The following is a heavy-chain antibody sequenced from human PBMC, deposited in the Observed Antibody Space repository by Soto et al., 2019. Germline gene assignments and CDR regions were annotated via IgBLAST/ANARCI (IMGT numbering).Heavy chain of an antibody. Sequence: ASVKVSCKASGYTFTGYYMHWVRQAPGQRLEWKGWINTNSGGTNYAQKFQGWVTMTRDTSISTAYMELSRLRSDDTAVYYCAREVVNTYGRGRAFDYWGQGTLVTVSS. J-gene: IGHJ4*02. CDR1: GYTFTGYY. V-gene: IGHV1-2*04. CDR3: AREVVNTYGRGRAFDY. CDR2: INTNSGGT. D-gene: IGHD5-18*01.